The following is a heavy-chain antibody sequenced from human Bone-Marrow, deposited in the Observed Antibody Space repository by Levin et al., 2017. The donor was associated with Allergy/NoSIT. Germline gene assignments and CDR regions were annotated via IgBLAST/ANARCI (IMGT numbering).Heavy chain of an antibody. V-gene: IGHV4-59*02. Sequence: KTSETLSLTCTVSGASVSSHYWTWIRQPPGRGLEWIGYISNSGATDYNPSLKSRVTISADTSKNEFSLRLSSVTAADTAVYYCARSDYGYTWGSSWGQGTLVTVSS. CDR2: ISNSGAT. J-gene: IGHJ5*02. D-gene: IGHD3-16*01. CDR3: ARSDYGYTWGSS. CDR1: GASVSSHY.